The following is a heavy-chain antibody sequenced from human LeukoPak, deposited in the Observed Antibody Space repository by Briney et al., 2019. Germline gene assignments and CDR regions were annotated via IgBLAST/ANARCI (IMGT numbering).Heavy chain of an antibody. CDR2: INHSGST. J-gene: IGHJ4*02. D-gene: IGHD4-17*01. CDR3: ARGRYGDYERYFDY. CDR1: GGSFRGYY. V-gene: IGHV4-34*01. Sequence: SETLSLTCAVYGGSFRGYYWSWIRQPPGKGLEWIGEINHSGSTNYNPSLKSRVTISVGTSKNQFSLKLSSVTAADTAVYSCARGRYGDYERYFDYWGQGTLVTVSS.